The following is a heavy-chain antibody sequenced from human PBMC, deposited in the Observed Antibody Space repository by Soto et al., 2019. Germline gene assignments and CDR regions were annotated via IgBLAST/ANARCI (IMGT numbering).Heavy chain of an antibody. CDR3: AKEGGYYGSGSYSVGENYYGMDV. D-gene: IGHD3-10*01. CDR1: GFTFSSYG. Sequence: QVQLVESGGGVVQPGRSLRLSCAASGFTFSSYGMHWVRQAPGKGLEWVAVISYDGSNKYYAESLNGRFTISRDNSKNTLYLEMNSRGCEVTGVYYCAKEGGYYGSGSYSVGENYYGMDVWGQGTTVTVSS. J-gene: IGHJ6*02. CDR2: ISYDGSNK. V-gene: IGHV3-30*18.